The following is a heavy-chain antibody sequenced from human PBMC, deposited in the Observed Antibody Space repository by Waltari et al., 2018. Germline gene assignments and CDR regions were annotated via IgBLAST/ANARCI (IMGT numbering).Heavy chain of an antibody. J-gene: IGHJ4*02. CDR2: LHYGGTT. Sequence: QVQLQESGPGLVQPPETLSLTCVVSGYSISRDYYGGWIRQPPGKGLEWIGSLHYGGTTYFHPSLKSRVTMSVDTSKHQFSLKLTSVTAADTAVYYCARGYTTTWYGVGFWGQGTLVTVSS. V-gene: IGHV4-38-2*01. CDR3: ARGYTTTWYGVGF. CDR1: GYSISRDYY. D-gene: IGHD6-13*01.